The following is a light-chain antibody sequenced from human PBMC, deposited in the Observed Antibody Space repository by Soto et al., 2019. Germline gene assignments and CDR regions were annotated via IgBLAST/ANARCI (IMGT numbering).Light chain of an antibody. CDR1: QSMASW. V-gene: IGKV1-5*01. J-gene: IGKJ1*01. Sequence: DIRMTQSPSTLCASVGDRVTITCLASQSMASWLAWYQQKPGKAPKLLSYDASELASGVPSRYSGSRSGKDFTLNISSLQRDAFATYYCQQYDTYWTFGQGTKVDIK. CDR3: QQYDTYWT. CDR2: DAS.